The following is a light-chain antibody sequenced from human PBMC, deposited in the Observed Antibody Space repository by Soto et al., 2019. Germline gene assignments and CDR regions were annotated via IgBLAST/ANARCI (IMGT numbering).Light chain of an antibody. CDR2: WAS. Sequence: DIVMTKSPDSLAVSLGESATINCNSSQSVLYSSNNKKYLAWYQQKPGQPPNLLIYWASTREAGVPDRFSGSGSRTYFPITISSLQDEDVAVYCCQQYYSTPWTFGQGTKVEIK. CDR1: QSVLYSSNNKKY. CDR3: QQYYSTPWT. J-gene: IGKJ1*01. V-gene: IGKV4-1*01.